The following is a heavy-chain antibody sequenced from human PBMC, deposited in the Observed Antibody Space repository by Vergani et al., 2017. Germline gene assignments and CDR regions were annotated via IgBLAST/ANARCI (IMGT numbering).Heavy chain of an antibody. D-gene: IGHD1-1*01. Sequence: QVHLVESGGGVVQPGRSLTLSCVASGFSFRGHGMHWVRQAPGKGLEWVSVISYDGNKKNYADSVKGRFTISRDNSKNTLYLEMNALRAEDTAVYYCARDFLTRVTTLDYYYRGVWGKGTTVTVSS. CDR2: ISYDGNKK. CDR3: ARDFLTRVTTLDYYYRGV. J-gene: IGHJ6*03. V-gene: IGHV3-30*03. CDR1: GFSFRGHG.